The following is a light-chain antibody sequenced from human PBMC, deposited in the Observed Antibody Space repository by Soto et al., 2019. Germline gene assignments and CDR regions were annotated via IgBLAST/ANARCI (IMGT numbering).Light chain of an antibody. V-gene: IGKV3-15*01. J-gene: IGKJ4*01. CDR2: GAS. Sequence: EIVMTQSPATLSVSPGERATLSCRASQSVTSNLAWYQQKPGQPPRLLIYGASTRATGCPARFSGRGSGTDFTLSISSLQSEDFVVYYCQQYNDWPTFGGGTTVEIK. CDR3: QQYNDWPT. CDR1: QSVTSN.